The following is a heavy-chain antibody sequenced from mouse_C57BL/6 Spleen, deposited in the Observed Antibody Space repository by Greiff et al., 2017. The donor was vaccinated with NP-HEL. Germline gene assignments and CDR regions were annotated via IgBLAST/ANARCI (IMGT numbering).Heavy chain of an antibody. CDR2: IYPGDGDT. J-gene: IGHJ4*01. Sequence: QVQLQQSGAELVKPGASVKISCNASGYAFSSYWMNWVKQRPGKGLEWIGQIYPGDGDTNYNGKFKGKATLTADKSSSTAYMQLSSLTSEDSAVYFCARRWYYSDYYAMDYWGQGTSVTVSS. D-gene: IGHD1-1*02. CDR1: GYAFSSYW. CDR3: ARRWYYSDYYAMDY. V-gene: IGHV1-80*01.